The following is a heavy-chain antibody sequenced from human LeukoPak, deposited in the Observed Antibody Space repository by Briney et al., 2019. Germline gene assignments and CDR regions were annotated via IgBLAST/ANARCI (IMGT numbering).Heavy chain of an antibody. D-gene: IGHD6-13*01. CDR1: GGSISSGSYY. Sequence: LSETLSLTCTVSGGSISSGSYYWSWIRQPAGKGLEWIGRIYTSGSTNYNPSLKSRVTISVDTSKNQFSLKLSSVTAADTAVYYCARVSGFRLGQQLVEQFDPWGQGTLVTVSS. CDR2: IYTSGST. CDR3: ARVSGFRLGQQLVEQFDP. V-gene: IGHV4-61*02. J-gene: IGHJ5*02.